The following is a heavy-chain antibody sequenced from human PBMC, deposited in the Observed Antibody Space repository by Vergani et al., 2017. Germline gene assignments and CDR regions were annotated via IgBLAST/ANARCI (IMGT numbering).Heavy chain of an antibody. CDR1: GGTFSSYA. CDR3: ARDLGQNWPLGY. J-gene: IGHJ4*02. CDR2: IIPILGIA. Sequence: QVQLVQSGAEVKKPGASVKVSCKASGGTFSSYAISWVRQAPGQGLEWMGRIIPILGIANYAQKFQGRVTMTRDTSISTAYMELSRLRSDDTAVYYCARDLGQNWPLGYWGQGTLVTVSS. V-gene: IGHV1-69*04. D-gene: IGHD1-1*01.